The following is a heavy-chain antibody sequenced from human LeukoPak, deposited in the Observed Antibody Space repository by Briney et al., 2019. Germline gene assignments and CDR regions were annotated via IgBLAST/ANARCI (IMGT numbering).Heavy chain of an antibody. Sequence: SETLSLTCTVSGGSISSYYRSWIRPPPGKRLQWIGRIYTSGGTNYNTSLQRRVTTSLDTSKNQFSLKLSSVTAADTAVHYCARDGGGIMSYWGQGTLVTASS. V-gene: IGHV4-4*07. J-gene: IGHJ4*02. CDR3: ARDGGGIMSY. CDR1: GGSISSYY. CDR2: IYTSGGT. D-gene: IGHD3-16*01.